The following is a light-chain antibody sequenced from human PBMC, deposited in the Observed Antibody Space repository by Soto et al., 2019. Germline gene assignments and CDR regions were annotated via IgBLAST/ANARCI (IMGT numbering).Light chain of an antibody. J-gene: IGLJ1*01. CDR1: SSDLGGYNY. Sequence: QSVLTQPASVSGSPGQSITVSCTGTSSDLGGYNYVSWYQHHPGKAPKLMIYEVSNRPSGVSNRFSGSKSGNTASLTISGLQAEDEADYYCSSHTSSDILVFGTGTRVTVL. CDR3: SSHTSSDILV. V-gene: IGLV2-14*01. CDR2: EVS.